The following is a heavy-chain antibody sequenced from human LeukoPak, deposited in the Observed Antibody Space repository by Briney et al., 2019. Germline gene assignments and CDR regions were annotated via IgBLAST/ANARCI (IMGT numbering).Heavy chain of an antibody. V-gene: IGHV1-18*01. Sequence: ASVKVSCKASGYTFSSYGITWVRQAPGQGLEWMGWISANNGDTNYAQNLQGRVTMTTDTSTSTAYVELRTLRSDDTAVYYCARDGIVGASYPRLSDYWGQGTLVIVSS. J-gene: IGHJ4*02. CDR1: GYTFSSYG. CDR3: ARDGIVGASYPRLSDY. D-gene: IGHD1-26*01. CDR2: ISANNGDT.